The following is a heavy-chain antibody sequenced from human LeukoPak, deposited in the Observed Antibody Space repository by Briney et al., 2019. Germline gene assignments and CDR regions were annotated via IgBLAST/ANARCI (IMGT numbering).Heavy chain of an antibody. V-gene: IGHV1-69*05. D-gene: IGHD3-22*01. CDR2: IIPIFGTA. Sequence: SVKVSCKASGGTFSSYAISWVRQAPGQGLEWMGRIIPIFGTANYAQKFQGRVTITTDESTSTAYMELSSLRSEDTAVYYCAIGENYYDSSGYSPDYWGQGTLVTVPS. CDR1: GGTFSSYA. CDR3: AIGENYYDSSGYSPDY. J-gene: IGHJ4*02.